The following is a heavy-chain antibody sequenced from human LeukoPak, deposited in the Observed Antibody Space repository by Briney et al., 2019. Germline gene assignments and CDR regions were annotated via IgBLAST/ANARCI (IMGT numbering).Heavy chain of an antibody. D-gene: IGHD3-3*01. V-gene: IGHV4-59*01. J-gene: IGHJ6*02. CDR1: GGSISSYY. Sequence: SETLSLTCTVTGGSISSYYWSWIRQPPGKGLEWIGYIYYSGSTNYNPSLKSRVTISVDTSKNQFSLKLSSVTAADTAVYYCARGSNDFWSGPYGMDVWGQGTTVTVSS. CDR2: IYYSGST. CDR3: ARGSNDFWSGPYGMDV.